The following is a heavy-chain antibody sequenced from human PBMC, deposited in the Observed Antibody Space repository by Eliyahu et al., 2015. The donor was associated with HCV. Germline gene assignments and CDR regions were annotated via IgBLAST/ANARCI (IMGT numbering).Heavy chain of an antibody. V-gene: IGHV3-23*01. CDR3: AKDLNSGWKYYYYGMDV. CDR1: GFXFSNNA. Sequence: EVQLLESGGGLVQPGGSLRLSCAASGFXFSNNAMSWVRQAPGKGLEWVSTITGSGGTTDYADSVRGRFTISRDNSKNTLYLQINSLRAEDTAVYYCAKDLNSGWKYYYYGMDVWGQGTTVTVSS. CDR2: ITGSGGTT. J-gene: IGHJ6*02. D-gene: IGHD6-19*01.